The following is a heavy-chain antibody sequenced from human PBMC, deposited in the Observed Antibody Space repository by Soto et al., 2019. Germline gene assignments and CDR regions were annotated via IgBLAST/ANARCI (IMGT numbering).Heavy chain of an antibody. Sequence: EVQLLESGGGLVQPGGSLRLSCAASGFTFSSFAMTWVRQAPGKGLEWVSAISDSGDNTYYAASVKGRFTISRDHSKNTLYLQMNSLTAEDTAVYYCARASSSWYHFDYWGQGTLVTVSS. CDR2: ISDSGDNT. CDR1: GFTFSSFA. CDR3: ARASSSWYHFDY. V-gene: IGHV3-23*01. D-gene: IGHD6-13*01. J-gene: IGHJ4*02.